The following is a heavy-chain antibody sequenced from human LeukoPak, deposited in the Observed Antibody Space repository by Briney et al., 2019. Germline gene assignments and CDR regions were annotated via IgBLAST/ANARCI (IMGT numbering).Heavy chain of an antibody. Sequence: SETLSLTCTVSGGSISSYYWSWIRQPPGKGLEWIGYINYSGSTNYNPSLKSRVTISVDTSKNQFSLKLSSVTAADTAVYYCARRASYSSGWSFDYWGQGTLVTVSS. CDR2: INYSGST. V-gene: IGHV4-59*08. J-gene: IGHJ4*02. D-gene: IGHD6-19*01. CDR1: GGSISSYY. CDR3: ARRASYSSGWSFDY.